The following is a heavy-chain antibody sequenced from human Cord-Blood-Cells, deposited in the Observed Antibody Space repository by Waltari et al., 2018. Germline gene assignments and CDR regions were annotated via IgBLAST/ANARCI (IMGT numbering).Heavy chain of an antibody. J-gene: IGHJ4*02. CDR3: ARFIIGATFDY. CDR2: ISAYNGNT. V-gene: IGHV1-18*01. Sequence: QVQLVQPGAEVKKPGASVKVSCKASGYTFTSYGIRWVRQAPGQGLEWMGWISAYNGNTNYAQTRQGRVTMTTDTSTSTAYMELRSLRYDDTAVYYCARFIIGATFDYWGQGTLVTVSS. CDR1: GYTFTSYG. D-gene: IGHD2-15*01.